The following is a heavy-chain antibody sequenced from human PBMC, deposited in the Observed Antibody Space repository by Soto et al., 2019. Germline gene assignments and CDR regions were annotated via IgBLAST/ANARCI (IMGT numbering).Heavy chain of an antibody. CDR1: GFSFASYA. Sequence: EVQLFESGGGLVQPGGSLRLSCAASGFSFASYAMNWVRQAPGKGLEWVSGIRGSGGSTYYADSVKGRFTISRDNSKNTLYLQLSSLRVEDTAVYYCAKGFGISWQYYLDYWGQGTLVTVSS. D-gene: IGHD3-10*01. CDR3: AKGFGISWQYYLDY. V-gene: IGHV3-23*01. CDR2: IRGSGGST. J-gene: IGHJ4*02.